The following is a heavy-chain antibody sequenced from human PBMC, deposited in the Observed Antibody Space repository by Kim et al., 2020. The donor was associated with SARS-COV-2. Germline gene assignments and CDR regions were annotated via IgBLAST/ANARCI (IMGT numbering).Heavy chain of an antibody. CDR1: GYTFTGYY. CDR3: AREILPNYSWFDP. CDR2: INPNSGGT. D-gene: IGHD1-7*01. J-gene: IGHJ5*02. V-gene: IGHV1-2*04. Sequence: ASVKVSCKASGYTFTGYYMHWVRQAPGQGLEWMGWINPNSGGTNYAQKFQGWVTMTRDTSISTAYMELSRLRSDDTAVYYCAREILPNYSWFDPWGQGTLVTVSS.